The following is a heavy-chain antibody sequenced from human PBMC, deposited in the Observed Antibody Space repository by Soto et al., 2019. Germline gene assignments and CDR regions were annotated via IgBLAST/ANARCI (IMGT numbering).Heavy chain of an antibody. CDR3: ARDQDSGWGLDS. D-gene: IGHD6-19*01. CDR2: IYHSGRT. J-gene: IGHJ4*02. V-gene: IGHV4-4*02. CDR1: GGSSSTDNW. Sequence: QVQVQESGPGLVKPSGTLSLTCVVSGGSSSTDNWWSWVRQPPGKGLEWIGEIYHSGRTNYSPSLKSRVSISADTSKNQLSLQMTSVTAADTAVYYCARDQDSGWGLDSWGQGILVTVSS.